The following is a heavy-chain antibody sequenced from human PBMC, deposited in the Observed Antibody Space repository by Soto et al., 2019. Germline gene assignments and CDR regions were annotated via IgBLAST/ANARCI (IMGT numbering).Heavy chain of an antibody. Sequence: GGSLRLSCAAPRFTFSDYAMSWVRQAPGKGLEWVSVIGGSGRSTYYADSVKGRFTVSRDNSKNTLYLQMNTLRADDTAVYYCAKGGSSTGSALDYWGRGTLVTVSS. CDR3: AKGGSSTGSALDY. J-gene: IGHJ4*02. V-gene: IGHV3-23*01. CDR1: RFTFSDYA. CDR2: IGGSGRST. D-gene: IGHD2-8*02.